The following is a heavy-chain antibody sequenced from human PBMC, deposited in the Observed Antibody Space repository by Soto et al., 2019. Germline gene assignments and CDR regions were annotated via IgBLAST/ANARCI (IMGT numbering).Heavy chain of an antibody. CDR3: EEEVYRGSHHEGADS. CDR1: GFPFSSYG. Sequence: QVQLVESGGGVVQPGRSLRLSCAASGFPFSSYGMHWVRQVPGKGLEWAAVISDDGSKEWYADFVKGRFIISSDNSEKPRPLRMYSGRAEDTAVYYCEEEVYRGSHHEGADSWGQGTPVTVSS. CDR2: ISDDGSKE. J-gene: IGHJ4*02. V-gene: IGHV3-30*18. D-gene: IGHD3-16*01.